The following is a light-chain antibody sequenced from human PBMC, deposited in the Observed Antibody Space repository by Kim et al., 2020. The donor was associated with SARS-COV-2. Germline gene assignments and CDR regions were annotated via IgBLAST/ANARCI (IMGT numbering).Light chain of an antibody. V-gene: IGKV3-11*01. CDR2: DAS. Sequence: WSPGERARLSCRASQSVSSYLAWYQQKPGQAPRLLIYDASNRATGIPARFSGSGSGTDFTLTISSLEPEDFAVYYCQQRSNWPLCSFGQGTKLEI. CDR1: QSVSSY. J-gene: IGKJ2*04. CDR3: QQRSNWPLCS.